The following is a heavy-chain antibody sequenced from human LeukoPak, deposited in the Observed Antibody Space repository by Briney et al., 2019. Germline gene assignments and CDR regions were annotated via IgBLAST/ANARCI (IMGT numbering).Heavy chain of an antibody. CDR1: GGSISSYY. D-gene: IGHD3-10*01. V-gene: IGHV4-30-4*08. CDR2: IYYSGST. CDR3: ARSDLWGYYGSGSLDY. Sequence: SETLSLTCTVSGGSISSYYWSWIRQPPGKGLEWIGYIYYSGSTYYNPSLKSRVTISVDTSKNQFSLKLSSVTAADTAVYYCARSDLWGYYGSGSLDYWGQGTLVTVSS. J-gene: IGHJ4*02.